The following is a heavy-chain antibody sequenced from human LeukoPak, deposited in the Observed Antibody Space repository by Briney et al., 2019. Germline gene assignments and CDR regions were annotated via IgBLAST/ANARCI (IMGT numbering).Heavy chain of an antibody. V-gene: IGHV4-59*08. Sequence: SETLSLTCTVSGGSISSYYWSRIRQPPGKGLEWIGYIYYSGSTNYNPSLKSRVTISVDTSKNQFSLKLSSVTAADTAVYYCARGSSGWYAPVLYFDYWGQGTLVTVSS. CDR2: IYYSGST. CDR3: ARGSSGWYAPVLYFDY. CDR1: GGSISSYY. D-gene: IGHD6-19*01. J-gene: IGHJ4*02.